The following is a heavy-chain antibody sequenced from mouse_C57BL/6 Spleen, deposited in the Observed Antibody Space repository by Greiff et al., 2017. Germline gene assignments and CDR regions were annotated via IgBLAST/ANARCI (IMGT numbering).Heavy chain of an antibody. CDR1: GYSITSGYY. V-gene: IGHV3-6*01. CDR2: ISYDGSN. D-gene: IGHD2-10*02. J-gene: IGHJ2*01. CDR3: ARNLVLYFDY. Sequence: EVQLQQSGPGLVKPSQSLSLTCSVTGYSITSGYYWNWIRQFPGNKLEWMGYISYDGSNNYNPSLKNRISITRDTSKNQFFLKLNSVTTEDTATYYCARNLVLYFDYWGQGTTLTVSS.